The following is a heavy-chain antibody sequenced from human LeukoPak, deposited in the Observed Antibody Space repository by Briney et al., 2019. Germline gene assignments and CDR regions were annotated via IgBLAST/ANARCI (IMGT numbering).Heavy chain of an antibody. J-gene: IGHJ4*02. V-gene: IGHV3-53*01. D-gene: IGHD3-16*01. CDR2: MYSGGNT. Sequence: GGSLRLSCAASGFTVSSNYMSWVRQAPGKGLEWVSVMYSGGNTYYADSVKGRFTISRDNSKNTLHLQMNSLRAEDTAVYYCVGELGPKSFDYWGQGTLVTVSS. CDR1: GFTVSSNY. CDR3: VGELGPKSFDY.